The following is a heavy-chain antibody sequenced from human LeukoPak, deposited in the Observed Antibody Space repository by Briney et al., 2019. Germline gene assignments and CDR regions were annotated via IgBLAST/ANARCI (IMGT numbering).Heavy chain of an antibody. Sequence: GESLKISCKGSGYSFTSYWIGWVRQMPGKGLEWMGIIYPGDSDTRYSPSFQGQVTISADKSISTAYLQWSSLKASDTAMYYCARAFWSGQYYYYYYMGVWGKGTTVTVSS. CDR2: IYPGDSDT. CDR3: ARAFWSGQYYYYYYMGV. V-gene: IGHV5-51*01. CDR1: GYSFTSYW. D-gene: IGHD3-3*01. J-gene: IGHJ6*03.